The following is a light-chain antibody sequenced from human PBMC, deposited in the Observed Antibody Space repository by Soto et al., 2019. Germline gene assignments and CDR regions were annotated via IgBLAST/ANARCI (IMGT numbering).Light chain of an antibody. CDR3: QHQTTSPRT. CDR1: QSVFQSSTNKNY. Sequence: DIVMTQSPDSLAVSLGERAPINCKSSQSVFQSSTNKNYVGWYQQKPGQPPKLLIYWASTRESGVPDRFSGSGSGPDFTLTISGRQAEDGAGYYCQHQTTSPRTFGQGAKVESK. V-gene: IGKV4-1*01. J-gene: IGKJ1*01. CDR2: WAS.